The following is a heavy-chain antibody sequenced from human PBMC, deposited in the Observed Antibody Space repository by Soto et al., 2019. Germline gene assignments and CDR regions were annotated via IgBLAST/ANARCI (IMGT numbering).Heavy chain of an antibody. J-gene: IGHJ5*02. V-gene: IGHV3-30*04. CDR3: ARDATKDSNNWYSH. CDR1: GFPFNEFA. CDR2: ISYDGRNK. D-gene: IGHD6-13*01. Sequence: QVQLLESGGGVVQPGRSLRLSCAASGFPFNEFAMHWVRQAPGKGLEWVTLISYDGRNKVYADPVKGRFTVSRDNFRNTLYLQMNSLRGEDTAVYYCARDATKDSNNWYSHWGQGTLVIVSS.